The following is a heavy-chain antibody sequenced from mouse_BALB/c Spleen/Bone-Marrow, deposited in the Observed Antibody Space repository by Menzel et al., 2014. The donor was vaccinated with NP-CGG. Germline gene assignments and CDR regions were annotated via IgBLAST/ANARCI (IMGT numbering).Heavy chain of an antibody. CDR2: IFPGDGST. Sequence: VQLQQSGAELVKPGASVKLSCKASGYTFTSYDINWVRQRPEQGLEWIGWIFPGDGSTKYNEKFKGKATLTTEKSSSTAYMQPSRLTSEDSAVYFCARRVYYDYDGGAGVAYWGQGTLVTVSA. V-gene: IGHV1S56*01. D-gene: IGHD2-4*01. CDR3: ARRVYYDYDGGAGVAY. J-gene: IGHJ3*01. CDR1: GYTFTSYD.